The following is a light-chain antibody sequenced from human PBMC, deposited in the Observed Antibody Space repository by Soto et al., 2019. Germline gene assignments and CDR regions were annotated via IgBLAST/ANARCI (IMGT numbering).Light chain of an antibody. CDR1: QSVLYSSNNENY. CDR3: QQYFSTPYT. J-gene: IGKJ2*01. CDR2: WAS. Sequence: DIVMTQSPDSLAVSLGERATINCKSSQSVLYSSNNENYLAWYQQKPGQAPKLLIYWASTRESGVPDRISGSGSRTDFTLTISSLQAEDVAVYYCQQYFSTPYTFGQGTKLEIK. V-gene: IGKV4-1*01.